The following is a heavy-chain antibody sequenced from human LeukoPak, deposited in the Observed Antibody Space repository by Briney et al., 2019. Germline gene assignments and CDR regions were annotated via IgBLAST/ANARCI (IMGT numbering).Heavy chain of an antibody. Sequence: PGGSLRLSCAASEFTVSSNYMSWVRQAPGKGLEWVSVIYSGGSTYYADSVKGRFTISRDNSKNTLYLQMNSLRAEDTAVYYCARVSRWGPADYWGQGTLVTVSS. CDR2: IYSGGST. D-gene: IGHD2-21*02. J-gene: IGHJ4*02. CDR3: ARVSRWGPADY. V-gene: IGHV3-53*01. CDR1: EFTVSSNY.